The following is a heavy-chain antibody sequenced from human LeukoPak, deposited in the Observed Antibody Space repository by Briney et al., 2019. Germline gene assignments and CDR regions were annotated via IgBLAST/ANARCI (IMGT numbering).Heavy chain of an antibody. CDR3: ARDGDYYGSGSYYNPKEGSFDY. V-gene: IGHV1-69*06. Sequence: SSVKVSCKASGGTFSSYVLSWVRQAPARGLDWMGGNIPIIGTANYAQKFQGRVTITADKSTSTAYMELSSLRSEDTAVYYCARDGDYYGSGSYYNPKEGSFDYWGQGTLATVSS. D-gene: IGHD3-10*01. J-gene: IGHJ4*02. CDR1: GGTFSSYV. CDR2: NIPIIGTA.